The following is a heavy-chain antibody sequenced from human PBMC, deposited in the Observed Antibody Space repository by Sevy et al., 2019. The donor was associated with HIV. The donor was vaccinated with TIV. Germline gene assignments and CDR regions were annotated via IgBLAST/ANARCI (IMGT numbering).Heavy chain of an antibody. CDR3: ARRPDLGVVILTGVLDV. Sequence: GSLRPSCAASGFSFSSYAMSWVRQTPGKGLQWVSVISGSGGSTYYADSVKGRFTIFRDNSRNTVYLQMNSLRAEDTAVYYCARRPDLGVVILTGVLDVWGQGTTVTVSS. CDR1: GFSFSSYA. CDR2: ISGSGGST. D-gene: IGHD3-3*01. J-gene: IGHJ6*02. V-gene: IGHV3-23*01.